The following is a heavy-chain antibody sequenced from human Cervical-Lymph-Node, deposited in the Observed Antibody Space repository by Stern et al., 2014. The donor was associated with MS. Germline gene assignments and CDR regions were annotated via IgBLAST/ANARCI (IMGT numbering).Heavy chain of an antibody. Sequence: QVQLQESGPGLVKPTQTLSLTCTVSGDSIYSGTYYWSWIRQSAGKGLEWIGRINGSGSTNSNPSLKSRLTMSIDTSKNQFSLRLSSVTAADTAVYYCARDRGVGGLFDYWGQGTLGIVSS. CDR3: ARDRGVGGLFDY. CDR1: GDSIYSGTYY. D-gene: IGHD3-10*01. CDR2: INGSGST. J-gene: IGHJ4*02. V-gene: IGHV4-61*02.